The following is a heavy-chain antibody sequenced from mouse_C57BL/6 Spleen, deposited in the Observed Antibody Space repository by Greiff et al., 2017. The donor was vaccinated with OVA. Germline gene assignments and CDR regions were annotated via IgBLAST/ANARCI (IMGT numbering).Heavy chain of an antibody. Sequence: QVQLLQPGAELVRPGSSVKLSCKASGYTFTSYWMHWVKQRPIQGLEWIGNIDPSDSETHYNQKFKDKATLTVDKSSSTAYMQLSSLTSEDSAVYYCAREDYGSSDFDYWGQGTTLTVSS. CDR2: IDPSDSET. V-gene: IGHV1-52*01. D-gene: IGHD1-1*01. CDR1: GYTFTSYW. CDR3: AREDYGSSDFDY. J-gene: IGHJ2*01.